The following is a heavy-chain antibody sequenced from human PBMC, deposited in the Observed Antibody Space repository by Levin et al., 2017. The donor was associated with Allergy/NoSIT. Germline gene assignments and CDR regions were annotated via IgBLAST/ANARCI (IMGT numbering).Heavy chain of an antibody. V-gene: IGHV3-23*01. Sequence: QSGGSLRLSCAASGFTFSSYAMSWVRQAPGKGLEWVSTISGRGGSTYYADSVKGRFTISRDNAKNTLYLQMNSLRAEDTAVYYWAKKFSADPQQLTRFDPWGQGTLVTVSS. J-gene: IGHJ5*02. CDR2: ISGRGGST. CDR1: GFTFSSYA. CDR3: AKKFSADPQQLTRFDP. D-gene: IGHD6-13*01.